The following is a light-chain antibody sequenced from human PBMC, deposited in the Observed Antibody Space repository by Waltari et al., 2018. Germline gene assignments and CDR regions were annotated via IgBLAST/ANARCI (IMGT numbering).Light chain of an antibody. CDR3: QQTYTTPWT. CDR1: QTVSKF. Sequence: DIQMTQSPSSLSASVGDRVSITCQSSQTVSKFLNWYQQKPGEAPKLLIYAASTLQSGVPSRFRGGGSGTDFTLIISSLQPDDFATYFCQQTYTTPWTFGQGTRVDI. J-gene: IGKJ1*01. CDR2: AAS. V-gene: IGKV1-39*01.